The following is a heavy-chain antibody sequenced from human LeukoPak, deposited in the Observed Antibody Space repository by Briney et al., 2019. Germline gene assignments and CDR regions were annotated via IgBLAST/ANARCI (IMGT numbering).Heavy chain of an antibody. Sequence: ASVKVSCKASGYTFTSYGISWVRQALGQGLEWMGWISAYNGNTNYAQKLQGRVTMTTDTSTSTAYMELRSLRSDDTAVYYCARYYCSGGSCYSHNWFDPWGQGTLVTVSS. V-gene: IGHV1-18*01. CDR1: GYTFTSYG. J-gene: IGHJ5*02. CDR2: ISAYNGNT. D-gene: IGHD2-15*01. CDR3: ARYYCSGGSCYSHNWFDP.